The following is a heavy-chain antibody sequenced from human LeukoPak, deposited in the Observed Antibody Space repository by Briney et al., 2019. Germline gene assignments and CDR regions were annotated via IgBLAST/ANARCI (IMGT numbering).Heavy chain of an antibody. D-gene: IGHD3-10*01. V-gene: IGHV1-2*02. CDR2: INPNSGGT. J-gene: IGHJ6*02. CDR1: GYTFTGYY. Sequence: ASVKVSCKASGYTFTGYYMHWVRQAPGQGLEWMGWINPNSGGTNYAQKFQGRVPMTRDTSISTAYMELSRLRSDDTAVYYCARDFRGLRSMDVWGQGTTVTVSS. CDR3: ARDFRGLRSMDV.